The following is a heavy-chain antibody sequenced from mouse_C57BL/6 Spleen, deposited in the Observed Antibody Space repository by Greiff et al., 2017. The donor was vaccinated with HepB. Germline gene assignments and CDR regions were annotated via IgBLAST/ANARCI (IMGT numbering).Heavy chain of an antibody. J-gene: IGHJ2*01. V-gene: IGHV1-18*01. Sequence: DVKLVESGPELVKPGASVKIPCKASGYTFTDYNMDWVKQSHGKSLEWIGDINPNNGGTIYNQKFKGKATLTVDKSSSTAYMELRSLTSEDTAVYYCARRDYPYYFDYWGQGTTLTVSS. CDR2: INPNNGGT. CDR3: ARRDYPYYFDY. D-gene: IGHD2-4*01. CDR1: GYTFTDYN.